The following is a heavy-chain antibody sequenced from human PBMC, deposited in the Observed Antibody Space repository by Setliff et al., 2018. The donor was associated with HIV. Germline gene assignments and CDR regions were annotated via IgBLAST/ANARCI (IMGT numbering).Heavy chain of an antibody. Sequence: WASVKVSCKASGYTFTSYDISWVRQAPGQGLEWMGWISAYNGNTNYAQKLQGRVTMTTDTSTSTAYMELRSLRSDDTAVYYCAREIGDYYDSSGYYPPTDYYYGRDVWGQGTTVTVS. CDR2: ISAYNGNT. CDR1: GYTFTSYD. V-gene: IGHV1-18*01. J-gene: IGHJ6*02. D-gene: IGHD3-22*01. CDR3: AREIGDYYDSSGYYPPTDYYYGRDV.